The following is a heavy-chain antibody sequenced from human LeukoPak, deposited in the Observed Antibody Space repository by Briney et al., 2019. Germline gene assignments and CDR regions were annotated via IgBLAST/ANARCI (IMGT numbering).Heavy chain of an antibody. CDR2: ISGSGGST. D-gene: IGHD6-13*01. CDR3: AKEVSSTWTNWFDS. CDR1: GFTFNNYA. J-gene: IGHJ5*01. Sequence: GGSLRLSCAASGFTFNNYAMSWVRQAPGKGLEWVAVISGSGGSTKYADSVKGRFTISRDNSKNTLYLQMNSLRAEDTAAYYCAKEVSSTWTNWFDSWGQGTLVTVSS. V-gene: IGHV3-23*01.